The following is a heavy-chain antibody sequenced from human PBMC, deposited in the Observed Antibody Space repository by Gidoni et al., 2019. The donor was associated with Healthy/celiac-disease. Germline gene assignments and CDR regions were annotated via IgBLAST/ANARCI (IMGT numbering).Heavy chain of an antibody. J-gene: IGHJ4*02. CDR3: SRDPPPDDFWSGYYQPGFYY. CDR2: TIPIFCTA. Sequence: QVQLVQSGAEVKKPGSSVKVSCKASGGTFSRYALSWVRQAPGQGLEWMGGTIPIFCTANYAQKFQGRVTITADESTSTAYMELSSLRTEDTAVYYCSRDPPPDDFWSGYYQPGFYYWGQGTLVTVSS. V-gene: IGHV1-69*01. CDR1: GGTFSRYA. D-gene: IGHD3-3*01.